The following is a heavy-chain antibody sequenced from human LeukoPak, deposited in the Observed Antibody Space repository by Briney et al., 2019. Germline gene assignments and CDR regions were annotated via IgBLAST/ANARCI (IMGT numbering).Heavy chain of an antibody. V-gene: IGHV3-21*01. J-gene: IGHJ6*03. CDR2: ISSSSSYI. CDR1: GFTFSSYS. CDR3: ARVFEKTLVATLDYYYYMDV. D-gene: IGHD5-12*01. Sequence: MSGGSLRLSCAASGFTFSSYSVNWVRQAPGKGLEWVSSISSSSSYIYYADSVKGRFTISRDNAKNSLYLQMNSLRAEDTAVYYCARVFEKTLVATLDYYYYMDVWGKGTTVTISS.